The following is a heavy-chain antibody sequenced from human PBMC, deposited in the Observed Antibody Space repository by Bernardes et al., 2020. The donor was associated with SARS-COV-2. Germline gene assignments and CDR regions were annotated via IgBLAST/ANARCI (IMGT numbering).Heavy chain of an antibody. V-gene: IGHV3-23*01. CDR3: AKVLYRVLTYFDY. Sequence: GRSLRVSCAASGFTFSSYAMSWVRQAPGKGLEWVSAISGSGGSTYYADSVKGRFTISRDNSKNTLYLQMNSLRAEDTAVYYCAKVLYRVLTYFDYWGQGTLVTVSS. CDR2: ISGSGGST. J-gene: IGHJ4*02. CDR1: GFTFSSYA. D-gene: IGHD2-8*01.